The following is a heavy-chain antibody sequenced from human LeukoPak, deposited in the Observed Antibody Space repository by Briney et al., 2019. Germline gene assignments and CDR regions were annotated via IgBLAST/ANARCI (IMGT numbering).Heavy chain of an antibody. CDR1: GGSISSYY. D-gene: IGHD2-2*01. J-gene: IGHJ4*02. V-gene: IGHV4-59*08. Sequence: NPSETLSLTCTVSGGSISSYYWSWIRQPPGKGLEWIGYIYYSGSTNYNPSLKSRVTISLDTSKNQFSLKVSSVTATDTAVYYCARLLVVEGFDFWGQGTLVTVSS. CDR3: ARLLVVEGFDF. CDR2: IYYSGST.